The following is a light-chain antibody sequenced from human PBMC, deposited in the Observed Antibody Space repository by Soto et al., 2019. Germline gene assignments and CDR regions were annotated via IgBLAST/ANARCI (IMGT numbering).Light chain of an antibody. CDR1: SSNIGAGYD. J-gene: IGLJ2*01. CDR3: QSYESSLSASHVV. CDR2: GNS. Sequence: QAVLTQPPSVSGATGQSVTISCTGISSNIGAGYDVHWYQQLPGTAPKLLIYGNSNRPSGVPDRFSGSKSGTSASLAITGLQAEDEADYYCQSYESSLSASHVVFGGGTKLTVL. V-gene: IGLV1-40*01.